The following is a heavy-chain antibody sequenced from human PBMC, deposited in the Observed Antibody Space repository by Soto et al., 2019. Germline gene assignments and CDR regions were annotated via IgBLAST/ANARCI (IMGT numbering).Heavy chain of an antibody. V-gene: IGHV3-48*02. CDR2: ISSSSSTI. D-gene: IGHD3-3*01. Sequence: EVQLVESGGGLVQPGASLRLSCAASGFTFSSYSMHWVRQAPGTGLAWVSYISSSSSTIYYADSVKGRFTISRDNAKNSLYLHMNSLRDEDTAVYYCGRDFRGGDFWSGELVGVREGLFDTWAREPWSPSPQ. CDR1: GFTFSSYS. J-gene: IGHJ5*02. CDR3: GRDFRGGDFWSGELVGVREGLFDT.